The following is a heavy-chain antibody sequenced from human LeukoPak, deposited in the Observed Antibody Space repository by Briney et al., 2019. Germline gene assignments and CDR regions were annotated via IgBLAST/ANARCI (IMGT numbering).Heavy chain of an antibody. CDR2: INPSGGST. Sequence: GASVKVSCKASGYTFTSYYMHWVRQAPGQGLEWMGIINPSGGSTSYAQKFQGRVTMTRDMSTSTDYMELSSLRSEDTAVYYCAREYNVRYSYGSSPDYWGQGTLVTVSS. CDR3: AREYNVRYSYGSSPDY. V-gene: IGHV1-46*01. J-gene: IGHJ4*02. CDR1: GYTFTSYY. D-gene: IGHD5-18*01.